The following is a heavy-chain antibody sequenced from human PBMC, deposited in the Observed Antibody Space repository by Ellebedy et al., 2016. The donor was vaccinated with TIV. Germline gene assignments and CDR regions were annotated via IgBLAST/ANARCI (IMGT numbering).Heavy chain of an antibody. J-gene: IGHJ4*02. Sequence: ASVKVSCXASGYTFTSYDINWVRQATGQGLEWMGWMNPNSGNTGYAQKFQGRVTMTRNTSISTAYMELSSLRSEDTAVYYCARTSMVRGVIAYWGQGTLVTVSS. CDR1: GYTFTSYD. CDR2: MNPNSGNT. V-gene: IGHV1-8*01. D-gene: IGHD3-10*01. CDR3: ARTSMVRGVIAY.